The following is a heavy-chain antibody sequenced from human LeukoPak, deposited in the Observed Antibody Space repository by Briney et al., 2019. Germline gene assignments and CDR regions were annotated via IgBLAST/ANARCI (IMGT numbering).Heavy chain of an antibody. V-gene: IGHV3-23*01. CDR1: GFTFSSYA. CDR3: AKDRPPQWLSGHFDY. J-gene: IGHJ4*02. D-gene: IGHD3-22*01. Sequence: GGSLRLSCAASGFTFSSYAMSWVRQAPGKGLEWVSAISGSGGSTYYADSVKGRFTISRDNSKNTLYLQVNSLRAEDTAVYYCAKDRPPQWLSGHFDYWGQGTLVTVSS. CDR2: ISGSGGST.